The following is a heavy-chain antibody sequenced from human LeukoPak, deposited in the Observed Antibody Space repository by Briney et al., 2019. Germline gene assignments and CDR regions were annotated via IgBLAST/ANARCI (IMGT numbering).Heavy chain of an antibody. D-gene: IGHD3-16*01. Sequence: GGSLRLSCAASGFPFSTTDMTWVRQAPGKGPEWVSGISGGGDWAYYADSVKGRFTISRDNAKNTLYLQMNSLRVDDTAFYYCARDTGEMFDPWGQGTLVTVSS. J-gene: IGHJ5*02. CDR3: ARDTGEMFDP. CDR2: ISGGGDWA. CDR1: GFPFSTTD. V-gene: IGHV3-23*01.